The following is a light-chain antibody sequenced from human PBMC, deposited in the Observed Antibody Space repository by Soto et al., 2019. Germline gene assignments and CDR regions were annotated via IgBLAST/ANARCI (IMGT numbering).Light chain of an antibody. CDR1: SSGVGGYDY. CDR2: EVS. CDR3: SSYTSSSTLV. Sequence: QSVLTQPASVSGSPGQSISISCTGTSSGVGGYDYVSWYQQHPDRAPKLMIYEVSNRPSGFSNRFSGSKSGNTASLSISGLQAEDEADYYCSSYTSSSTLVFGTGTKVTVL. J-gene: IGLJ1*01. V-gene: IGLV2-14*01.